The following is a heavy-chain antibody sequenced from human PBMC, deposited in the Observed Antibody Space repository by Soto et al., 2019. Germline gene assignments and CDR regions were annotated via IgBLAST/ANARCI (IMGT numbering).Heavy chain of an antibody. CDR3: ARDVSGSYAADY. D-gene: IGHD1-26*01. J-gene: IGHJ4*02. CDR1: GGTFSSYA. Sequence: SVKVSCKASGGTFSSYAISWVRQAPGQGLEWMGGIIPIFGTANYAQKFQGRVTITAFESTSTAYIELSILRSEDTAVYYCARDVSGSYAADYWGQGTLVTVSS. CDR2: IIPIFGTA. V-gene: IGHV1-69*13.